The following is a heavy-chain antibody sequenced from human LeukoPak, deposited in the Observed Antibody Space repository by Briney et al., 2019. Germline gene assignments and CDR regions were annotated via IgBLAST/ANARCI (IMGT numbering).Heavy chain of an antibody. V-gene: IGHV1-8*01. CDR3: TRDWTY. J-gene: IGHJ4*02. CDR1: GYTFTNYD. D-gene: IGHD1-1*01. Sequence: ASVTLSCKTSGYTFTNYDINWVRQASGQGLEWMGWVNPDSGDTGYAQKFQGRLTMTTNTSSRMAYMEMTSLRSDDTAVYHRTRDWTYWGPGTLVTVSS. CDR2: VNPDSGDT.